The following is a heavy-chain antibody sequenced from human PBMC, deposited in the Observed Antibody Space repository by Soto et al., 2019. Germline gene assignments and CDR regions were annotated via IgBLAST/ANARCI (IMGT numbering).Heavy chain of an antibody. D-gene: IGHD3-3*01. V-gene: IGHV2-5*02. CDR1: GFSLTTSGVG. CDR3: AHRVLRTVFGLVTTTAIYFDC. CDR2: IYWDDDK. J-gene: IGHJ4*02. Sequence: QITLNESGPTVVRPTETLTLTCRFSGFSLTTSGVGVGWVRQSPGKVPEWLALIYWDDDKRYSESLKSRLTITKDTSKNQVVLTVANLDRTDTATYYCAHRVLRTVFGLVTTTAIYFDCGGQGTPVVVSS.